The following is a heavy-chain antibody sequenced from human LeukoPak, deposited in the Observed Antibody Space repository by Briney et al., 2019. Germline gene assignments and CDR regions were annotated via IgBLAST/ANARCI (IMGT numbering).Heavy chain of an antibody. CDR1: GFTFGSYS. J-gene: IGHJ3*02. CDR2: ISSSSSYI. CDR3: ARDQRLGAFDI. V-gene: IGHV3-21*01. Sequence: GGSLRLSCAASGFTFGSYSMNWVRQAPGKGLEWVSSISSSSSYINYEDSVKGRFTISRDNAKNSLYPQMNSPRPEDTAVYYCARDQRLGAFDIWGQGTMVTVSS. D-gene: IGHD3-16*01.